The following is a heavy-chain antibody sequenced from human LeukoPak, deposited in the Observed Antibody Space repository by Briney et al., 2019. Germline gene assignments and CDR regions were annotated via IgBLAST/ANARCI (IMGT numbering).Heavy chain of an antibody. D-gene: IGHD2-15*01. V-gene: IGHV4-4*02. Sequence: SETLSLTCSVSGGSISSSNWWSWVRQPPGKGLEWIGEIYHSGSTIYNPSLKSRVTISVDTSKNQFSLKLSSVTAADTAVYYCVRASVHSGGAFDIWGQGTVVTVSS. CDR2: IYHSGST. CDR3: VRASVHSGGAFDI. CDR1: GGSISSSNW. J-gene: IGHJ3*02.